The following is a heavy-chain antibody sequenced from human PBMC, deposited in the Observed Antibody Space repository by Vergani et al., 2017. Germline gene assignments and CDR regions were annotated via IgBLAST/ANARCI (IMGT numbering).Heavy chain of an antibody. V-gene: IGHV4-61*08. CDR2: IYYSGST. CDR3: ARYSSSYGMDV. D-gene: IGHD6-13*01. CDR1: GGSISSGGYY. Sequence: QVQLQESGPGLVKPSQTLSLTCTVSGGSISSGGYYWSWIRQHPGKGLEWIGYIYYSGSTNYNPSLKSRVTISVDTSKNQFSLKVSSVTAADTAVYYCARYSSSYGMDVWGQGTTVTVSS. J-gene: IGHJ6*02.